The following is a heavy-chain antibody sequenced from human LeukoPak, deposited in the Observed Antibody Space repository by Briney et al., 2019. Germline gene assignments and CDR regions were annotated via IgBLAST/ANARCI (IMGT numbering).Heavy chain of an antibody. D-gene: IGHD3-22*01. CDR1: GFTLRSYS. J-gene: IGHJ4*02. Sequence: GGSLRLSCAASGFTLRSYSMNWVRQAPGKGLEWVSYTSSSSSAIYYADSVKGRFTISRDNAKNSLYLQMNGLRVEDTTVYYCARGGGDDDSSGYHGFVYWGQGTLVTVSS. CDR2: TSSSSSAI. V-gene: IGHV3-48*01. CDR3: ARGGGDDDSSGYHGFVY.